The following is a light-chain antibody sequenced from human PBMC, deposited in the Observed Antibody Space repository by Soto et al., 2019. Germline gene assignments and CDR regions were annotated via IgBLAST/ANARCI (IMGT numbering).Light chain of an antibody. Sequence: EIVLTQSPATLSLSPGEGATLSCRASQSIGTYLAWYQHKPGQAPRLLIFGASSRATGIPDRFSGSGSGTDFTLTISRLEPEDFAVYYCQQYGRSPWTFGQGTKADIK. V-gene: IGKV3-20*01. CDR1: QSIGTY. CDR3: QQYGRSPWT. CDR2: GAS. J-gene: IGKJ1*01.